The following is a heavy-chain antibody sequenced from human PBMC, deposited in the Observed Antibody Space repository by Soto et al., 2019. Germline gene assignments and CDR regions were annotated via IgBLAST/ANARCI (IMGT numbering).Heavy chain of an antibody. CDR2: IYYSGST. Sequence: SETLSLTCTVSGGSISSYYWSWIRQPPGKGLEWIGYIYYSGSTNYNPSLKSRVTISVDTSKNQFSLKLSSVTAADTAVYYCARLYTNPPPSSSSNYFDYWGQGTLVTVSS. J-gene: IGHJ4*02. D-gene: IGHD6-6*01. CDR3: ARLYTNPPPSSSSNYFDY. CDR1: GGSISSYY. V-gene: IGHV4-59*08.